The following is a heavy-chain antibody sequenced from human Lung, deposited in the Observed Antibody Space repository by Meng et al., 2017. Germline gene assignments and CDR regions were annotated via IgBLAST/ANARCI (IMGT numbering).Heavy chain of an antibody. D-gene: IGHD6-13*01. V-gene: IGHV4-34*01. CDR1: GGSLSGYY. J-gene: IGHJ4*02. CDR3: ARGLSGASSWYLIRSGYFDY. Sequence: GEWLLELSGSLSLTCVGYGGSLSGYYWSWIRQPPGKGLEWIGEINHSGSTNYNPSLKSRVTISVDTSKNQFSLKLSSVTAADTAVYYCARGLSGASSWYLIRSGYFDYWGQGTLVTVSS. CDR2: INHSGST.